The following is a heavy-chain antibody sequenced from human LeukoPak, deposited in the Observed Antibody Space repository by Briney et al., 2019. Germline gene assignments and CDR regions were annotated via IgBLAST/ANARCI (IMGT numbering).Heavy chain of an antibody. D-gene: IGHD5-18*01. J-gene: IGHJ4*02. CDR2: ISAYNGNT. CDR1: GYTFTGYY. V-gene: IGHV1-18*04. CDR3: ARDHLVQLWSQGPPFCDY. Sequence: ASVKVSCKASGYTFTGYYMHWERQAPGQGLEWMGWISAYNGNTNYAQKLQGRVTMTTDTSTSTAYMELRSLRSDDTAVYYCARDHLVQLWSQGPPFCDYWGQGTLVTVSS.